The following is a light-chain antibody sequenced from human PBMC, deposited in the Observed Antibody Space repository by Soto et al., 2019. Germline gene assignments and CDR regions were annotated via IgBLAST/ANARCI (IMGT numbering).Light chain of an antibody. CDR2: GVS. CDR3: HQYGSSST. Sequence: EIVLTQSPGTLSLSPGDRATLSCRASQSVISSSLAWYQQKPGQAPRLLIYGVSFRATGIPVRFSAGGSTTDFTLTISGLEPEDFAVYYCHQYGSSSTFGRGTKVDIK. J-gene: IGKJ1*01. V-gene: IGKV3-20*01. CDR1: QSVISSS.